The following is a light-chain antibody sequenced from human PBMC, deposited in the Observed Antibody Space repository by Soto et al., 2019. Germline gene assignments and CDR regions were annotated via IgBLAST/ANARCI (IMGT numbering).Light chain of an antibody. J-gene: IGKJ4*01. CDR3: QQRSNWPLT. Sequence: EIVLTQSPATLSVSPGERATLSCRASQSVSTYVAWYQHKPGQAPRLLVYDASDRAAGVPARFSGSGSGTDFTLTSSSLEPEDFAIYYCQQRSNWPLTFGGGTKVDIK. CDR1: QSVSTY. CDR2: DAS. V-gene: IGKV3-11*01.